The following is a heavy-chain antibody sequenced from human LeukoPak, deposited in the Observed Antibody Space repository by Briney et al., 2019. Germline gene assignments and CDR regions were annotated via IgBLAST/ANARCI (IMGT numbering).Heavy chain of an antibody. J-gene: IGHJ4*02. D-gene: IGHD1-26*01. CDR3: ARDVLSGSSH. V-gene: IGHV3-48*01. CDR2: ISSSSSTI. CDR1: GFTFSSYE. Sequence: PGGSLRLSCAASGFTFSSYEMNWVRQAPGKGLEWVSYISSSSSTIYYADSVKGRFTISRDNAKNSLYLQMNSLRAEDTAVYYCARDVLSGSSHWGQGTLVTVSS.